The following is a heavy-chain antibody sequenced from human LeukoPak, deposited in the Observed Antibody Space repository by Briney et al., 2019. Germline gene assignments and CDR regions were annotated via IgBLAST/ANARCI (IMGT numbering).Heavy chain of an antibody. CDR2: ISAYNGNT. V-gene: IGHV1-18*01. D-gene: IGHD3-3*01. J-gene: IGHJ5*02. CDR1: GYTFTSYG. CDR3: ARARFLEWTRHSGGWFDP. Sequence: GASVKVSCKASGYTFTSYGISWVRQAPGQGLEWMGWISAYNGNTNYAQKLQGRVTMTTDTSTSTAYMELRSLRSDDTAVYYCARARFLEWTRHSGGWFDPWGQGTLVTVSS.